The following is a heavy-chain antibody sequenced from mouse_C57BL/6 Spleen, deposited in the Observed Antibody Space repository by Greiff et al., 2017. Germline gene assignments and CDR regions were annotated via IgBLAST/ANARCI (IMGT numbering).Heavy chain of an antibody. CDR1: GFSFNTYA. J-gene: IGHJ4*01. D-gene: IGHD2-10*01. Sequence: EVKLVESGGGLVQPKGSLKLSCAASGFSFNTYAMNWVRQAPGKGLEWVARIRSKSNNYATYYADSVKDRFTISRDDSESMLYLQMNNLKTEDTAMYYCVRLPAYPYAMDYWGQGTSVTVSS. CDR2: IRSKSNNYAT. CDR3: VRLPAYPYAMDY. V-gene: IGHV10-1*01.